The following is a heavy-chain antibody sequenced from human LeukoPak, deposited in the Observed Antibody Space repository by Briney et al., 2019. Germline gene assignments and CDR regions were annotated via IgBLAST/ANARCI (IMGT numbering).Heavy chain of an antibody. CDR1: GFTFSSYA. CDR2: ISSNGGST. V-gene: IGHV3-64D*09. Sequence: GGSLRLSCSASGFTFSSYAMHWVRQAPGKGLEYVSAISSNGGSTYYAVSVKGRFTISRDNSKNTLYLQMSSLRAEDTAVYYCVKGSNLRYFDWLNDYWGQGTLVTVSS. CDR3: VKGSNLRYFDWLNDY. D-gene: IGHD3-9*01. J-gene: IGHJ4*02.